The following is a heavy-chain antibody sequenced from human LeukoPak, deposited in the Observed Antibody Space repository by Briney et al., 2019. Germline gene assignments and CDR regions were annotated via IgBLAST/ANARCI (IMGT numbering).Heavy chain of an antibody. CDR1: GFTFSSYA. J-gene: IGHJ4*02. Sequence: TGGSLRLSCAASGFTFSSYAMSWVRQAPGKGLEWVAVISYDGSNKYYADCVKVRFTISRDNSKNTLYLQTNSLRGEDTAVYYCAKGEGSMLFDYWGQGTLVTVSS. V-gene: IGHV3-30*18. CDR3: AKGEGSMLFDY. CDR2: ISYDGSNK. D-gene: IGHD2-8*01.